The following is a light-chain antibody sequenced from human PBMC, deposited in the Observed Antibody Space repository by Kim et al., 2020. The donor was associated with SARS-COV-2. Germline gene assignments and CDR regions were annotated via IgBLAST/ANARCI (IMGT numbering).Light chain of an antibody. V-gene: IGKV1-27*01. CDR2: GAS. Sequence: VSVWDRVTPSRRASQDIINNLACFKHKPGKAPMRLFYGASALHSEVPSRFSGSGTVTDFSLTISSLHTEDVATFYCQSYNSVPWTFGQGTKVDIK. CDR1: QDIINN. J-gene: IGKJ1*01. CDR3: QSYNSVPWT.